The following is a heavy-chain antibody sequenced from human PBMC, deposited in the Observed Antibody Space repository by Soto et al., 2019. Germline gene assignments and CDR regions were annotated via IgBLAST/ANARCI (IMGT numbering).Heavy chain of an antibody. CDR3: ASGIAATHKTRSPFDP. CDR2: IYYSGST. CDR1: GGSHSSSSYY. V-gene: IGHV4-39*01. J-gene: IGHJ5*02. Sequence: ASETLSLPCTVSGGSHSSSSYYWGWIRQPPGKGLEWIGIIYYSGSTYYNPSLQSRVTISVDTSKNQFSLRLSSVTAADTAVYYCASGIAATHKTRSPFDPWGQGTLVTVS. D-gene: IGHD6-13*01.